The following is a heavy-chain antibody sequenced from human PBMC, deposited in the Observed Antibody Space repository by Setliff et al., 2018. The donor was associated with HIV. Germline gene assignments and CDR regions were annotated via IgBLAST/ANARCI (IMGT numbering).Heavy chain of an antibody. CDR1: GYSFSNYF. D-gene: IGHD1-1*01. CDR2: IKPGTP. CDR3: ARDPTGPTGEDY. J-gene: IGHJ4*02. Sequence: ASVKVSCKASGYSFSNYFIHWVRQAPGQGLEWMGMIKPGTPNIAQKFLRRVTMTGNTSTSTVYMELSSLRSEDTAVYYCARDPTGPTGEDYWGQGTLVTVSS. V-gene: IGHV1-46*01.